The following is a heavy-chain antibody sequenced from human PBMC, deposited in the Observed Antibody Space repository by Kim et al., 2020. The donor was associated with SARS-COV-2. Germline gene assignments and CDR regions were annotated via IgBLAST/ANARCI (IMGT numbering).Heavy chain of an antibody. V-gene: IGHV3-30*03. Sequence: GGSLRLSCAASGFTFSSYGMHWVRQAPGKGLEWVAVISYDGSNKYYADSVKGRFTISRDNSKNTLYLQMNSLRAEDTAVYYCASRYCSSTSCYLGDYWGQGTLVTVSS. D-gene: IGHD2-2*01. CDR3: ASRYCSSTSCYLGDY. CDR1: GFTFSSYG. J-gene: IGHJ4*02. CDR2: ISYDGSNK.